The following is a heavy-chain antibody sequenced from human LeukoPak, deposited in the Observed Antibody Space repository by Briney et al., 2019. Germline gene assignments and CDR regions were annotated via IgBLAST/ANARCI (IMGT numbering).Heavy chain of an antibody. CDR3: ARDPRAGVANPRSGYYMDV. CDR2: ISSSSSYI. J-gene: IGHJ6*03. V-gene: IGHV3-21*01. D-gene: IGHD3-3*01. CDR1: GFAFSSYS. Sequence: MAGGSLRLSCAASGFAFSSYSMNWVRQAPGKGLEWVSSISSSSSYIYYADSVKGRFTISRDNAKNSLYLQMNSLRAEDTAVYYCARDPRAGVANPRSGYYMDVWGKGTTVTVSS.